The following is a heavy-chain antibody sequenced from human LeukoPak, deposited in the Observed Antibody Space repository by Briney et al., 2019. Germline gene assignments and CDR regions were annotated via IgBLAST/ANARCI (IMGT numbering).Heavy chain of an antibody. CDR1: GFTFSNYW. V-gene: IGHV3-7*03. D-gene: IGHD6-13*01. CDR2: IKQDGSEK. CDR3: ASRTTGIAAAGTVWFGGYYYYGMDV. J-gene: IGHJ6*02. Sequence: GGSLRLSCTASGFTFSNYWMSWVRQAPGKGLEWVANIKQDGSEKYYVGSVKGRFTISRDNTKNSLYLQMNSLRAEDTAVYYCASRTTGIAAAGTVWFGGYYYYGMDVWGQGTTVTVSS.